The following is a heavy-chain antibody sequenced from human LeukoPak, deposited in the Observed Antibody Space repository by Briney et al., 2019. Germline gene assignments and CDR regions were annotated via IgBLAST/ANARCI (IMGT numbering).Heavy chain of an antibody. CDR3: ASPYDFWSGYYRIGAFDI. Sequence: PGGSLRLSCAASGFTVSSNYMSWVRQAPGKGLEWVSVIYSGGSTYYADSVKSRFTISRDNSKNTLYLQMNSLRAEDTAVYYCASPYDFWSGYYRIGAFDIWGQGTMVTVSS. V-gene: IGHV3-53*01. CDR1: GFTVSSNY. CDR2: IYSGGST. D-gene: IGHD3-3*01. J-gene: IGHJ3*02.